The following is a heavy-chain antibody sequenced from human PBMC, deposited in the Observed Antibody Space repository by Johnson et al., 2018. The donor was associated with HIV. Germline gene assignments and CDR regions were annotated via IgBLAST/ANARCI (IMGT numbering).Heavy chain of an antibody. V-gene: IGHV3-48*04. CDR3: ARGIAARVAFDI. J-gene: IGHJ3*02. CDR1: GFTYSSYG. Sequence: VQLVESGGGVVQPGGSLRLSCVASGFTYSSYGMSWVRQAPGKGLEWVSAISSSGSTIYYADSVKGRFTISRDNAKNSLYLQMNSLRAEDTAVYYCARGIAARVAFDIWGQGTMVTVSS. CDR2: ISSSGSTI. D-gene: IGHD6-13*01.